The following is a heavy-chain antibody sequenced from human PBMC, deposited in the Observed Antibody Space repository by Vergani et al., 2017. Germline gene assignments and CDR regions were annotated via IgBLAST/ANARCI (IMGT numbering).Heavy chain of an antibody. D-gene: IGHD1-26*01. CDR3: ARDYRYSGSQGFDP. CDR2: IYYSGST. CDR1: GGSVSSGSYY. Sequence: QVQLQESGPGLVKPSETLSLTCTVSGGSVSSGSYYWSWIRQPPGKGLEWIGYIYYSGSTYYNPSLKSRVTISVDTSKNQFSLKLSSVTAADTAVYYCARDYRYSGSQGFDPWGQGTLVTVSS. J-gene: IGHJ5*02. V-gene: IGHV4-30-4*08.